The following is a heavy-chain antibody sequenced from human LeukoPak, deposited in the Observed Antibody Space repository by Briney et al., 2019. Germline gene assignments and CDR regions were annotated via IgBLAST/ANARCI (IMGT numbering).Heavy chain of an antibody. CDR3: ARGAGTTVYYIDV. J-gene: IGHJ6*03. Sequence: GGSLRLSCAASGFTFRNYGMHWVRQAPGKGLQWVAVISNDGVNQYYADSAKGRFTISRDNSKNTLFLQMNSLTTEDTAVYYCARGAGTTVYYIDVWGKGTTVTVSS. CDR2: ISNDGVNQ. D-gene: IGHD1-7*01. CDR1: GFTFRNYG. V-gene: IGHV3-30*05.